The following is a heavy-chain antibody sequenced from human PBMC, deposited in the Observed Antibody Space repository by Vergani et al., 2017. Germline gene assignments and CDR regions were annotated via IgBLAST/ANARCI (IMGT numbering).Heavy chain of an antibody. CDR2: ISGSGGST. J-gene: IGHJ4*02. D-gene: IGHD6-13*01. CDR3: AKDDSIFRSSSWMSLDY. V-gene: IGHV3-23*01. CDR1: GFTFSSYA. Sequence: EVQLLESGGGLVQPGGSLRLSCAASGFTFSSYAMSWVRQAPGKGLEWVSAISGSGGSTYYADSVKGRFTISRDNSKNTLYLQMNSLRAEDTAVYYCAKDDSIFRSSSWMSLDYWGQGTLVTVSS.